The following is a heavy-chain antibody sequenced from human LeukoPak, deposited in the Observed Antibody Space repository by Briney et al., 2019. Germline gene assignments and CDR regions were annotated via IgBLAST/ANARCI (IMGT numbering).Heavy chain of an antibody. D-gene: IGHD5-18*01. V-gene: IGHV4-34*01. J-gene: IGHJ4*02. CDR3: AIRRGYSYGYGP. CDR2: INHSGST. CDR1: GGSFSGYY. Sequence: PSETLSLTCAVNGGSFSGYYWSWIRQPPGKGLEWIGEINHSGSTNYNPSLKSRVTISVDTPKNQFSLKLSSVTAADTAVYYCAIRRGYSYGYGPWGQGTLVTVSS.